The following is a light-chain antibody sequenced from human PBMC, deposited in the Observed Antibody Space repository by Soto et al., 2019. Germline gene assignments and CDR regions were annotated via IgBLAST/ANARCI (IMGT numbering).Light chain of an antibody. Sequence: SYELTQPPSVSVSPGQTASITCSGDKLGDKYACWYQQKPGQSPVLVIYQDSKRPSGIPERFSGSNSGNTATLTISGTQAMYEADYYCPVWDSSTVVFGGGTKLTVL. CDR1: KLGDKY. CDR2: QDS. CDR3: PVWDSSTVV. J-gene: IGLJ2*01. V-gene: IGLV3-1*01.